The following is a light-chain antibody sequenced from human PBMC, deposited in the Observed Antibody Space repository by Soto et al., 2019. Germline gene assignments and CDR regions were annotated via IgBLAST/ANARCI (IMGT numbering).Light chain of an antibody. V-gene: IGKV1-39*01. CDR2: TSS. Sequence: DIQLTQSPSSLSASVGDRVTITCRASQSISTSLNWYQQKPGKAPNLLIFTSSNLESGVPSRFSGSGSGTDFTLTISSLQPEDFATYVCQQGYSRPRTFGQGTKVEIK. CDR3: QQGYSRPRT. J-gene: IGKJ1*01. CDR1: QSISTS.